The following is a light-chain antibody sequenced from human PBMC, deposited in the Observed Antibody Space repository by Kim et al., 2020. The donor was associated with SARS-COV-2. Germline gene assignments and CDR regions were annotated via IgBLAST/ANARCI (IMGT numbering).Light chain of an antibody. J-gene: IGLJ3*02. CDR1: SDINVDHCN. CDR2: YYSDSNK. CDR3: MIWLTSDWWV. V-gene: IGLV5-37*01. Sequence: QLVLTQPPYSSASAGESARLTCTLPSDINVDHCNIYGYQQKPGSPPRYLLYYYSDSNKGQGSGVPSRFSGSKDASAITGFLLISGLQSVDEADYYCMIWLTSDWWVFGGGTQLTVL.